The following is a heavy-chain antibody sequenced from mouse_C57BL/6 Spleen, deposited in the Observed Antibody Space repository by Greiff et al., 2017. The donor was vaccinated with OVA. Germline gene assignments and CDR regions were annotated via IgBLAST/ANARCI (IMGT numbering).Heavy chain of an antibody. CDR2: IDPENGDT. Sequence: VQLKQSGAELVRPGASVKLSCTASGFNIKDDYMHWVKQRPEQGLEWIGWIDPENGDTEYASKFQGKATITADTSSNTAYLQLSSLTSEDTAVYYCTKCDYDVPFDYWGQGTTLTVSS. CDR1: GFNIKDDY. D-gene: IGHD2-4*01. J-gene: IGHJ2*01. CDR3: TKCDYDVPFDY. V-gene: IGHV14-4*01.